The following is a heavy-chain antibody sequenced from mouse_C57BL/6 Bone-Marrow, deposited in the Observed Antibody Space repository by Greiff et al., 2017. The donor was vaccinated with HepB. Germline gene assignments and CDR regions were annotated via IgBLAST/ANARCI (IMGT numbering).Heavy chain of an antibody. CDR3: ARPTAQATENAMDY. J-gene: IGHJ4*01. D-gene: IGHD3-2*02. V-gene: IGHV5-9*01. CDR2: ISGGGGNT. CDR1: GFTFSSYT. Sequence: EVKLVESGGGLVKPGGSLKLSCAASGFTFSSYTMSWVRQTPEKRLEWVATISGGGGNTYYPDSVKGRFTISRDNAKNTLYLQMSSLRSEDTALYYCARPTAQATENAMDYWGQGTSVTVSS.